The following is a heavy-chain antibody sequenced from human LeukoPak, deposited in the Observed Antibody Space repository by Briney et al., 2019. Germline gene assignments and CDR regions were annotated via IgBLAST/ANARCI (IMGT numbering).Heavy chain of an antibody. Sequence: TGGSLRLSCAASGFSFSSYWLHCVRQAPGKGLVWVSHIKSDGSSTSYADSVKGRFTISRDNAKNTLYLQMNSLRVEDAAVYYCATVGGVSGRAFDMWGQGTVVTVSS. D-gene: IGHD2-8*01. J-gene: IGHJ3*02. CDR2: IKSDGSST. CDR3: ATVGGVSGRAFDM. V-gene: IGHV3-74*01. CDR1: GFSFSSYW.